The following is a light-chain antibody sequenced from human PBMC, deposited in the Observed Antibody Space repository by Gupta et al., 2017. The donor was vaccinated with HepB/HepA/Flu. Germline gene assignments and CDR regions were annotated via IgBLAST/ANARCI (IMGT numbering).Light chain of an antibody. CDR2: GAS. V-gene: IGKV3-11*01. J-gene: IGKJ2*04. Sequence: EIVLTQSPATLSLSPGERATLSCRASQSVGSSLAWYQQKPGQTPRLIIYGASNSDEGSTDRFSGSGGGKDFTLTSSRREHEDCAVYYRQQRSSWCSFGQGTKMDIK. CDR1: QSVGSS. CDR3: QQRSSWCS.